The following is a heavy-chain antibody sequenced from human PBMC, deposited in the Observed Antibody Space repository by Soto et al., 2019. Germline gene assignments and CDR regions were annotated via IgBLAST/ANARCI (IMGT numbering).Heavy chain of an antibody. J-gene: IGHJ5*01. D-gene: IGHD3-10*01. CDR3: ARRERYYGSPGWFDP. V-gene: IGHV4-39*01. CDR2: VYYNENT. Sequence: SETLSLTCSVSGASINNFAYYWGWIRQPPGKGLEWIGTVYYNENTYYNPSLRSRVAISVDTAKNQFSLNLRSATAADTAVYCCARRERYYGSPGWFDPWGQGTLVTVSS. CDR1: GASINNFAYY.